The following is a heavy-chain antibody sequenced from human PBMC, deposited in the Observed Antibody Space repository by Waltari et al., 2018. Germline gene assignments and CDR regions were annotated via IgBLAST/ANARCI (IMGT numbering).Heavy chain of an antibody. J-gene: IGHJ5*02. Sequence: QVQLVESGGGVVQPGGSLRLSCTASGFTFSNYGMHWVRQAPGKGLEWVAFMRDDRSEKHYMDSVKGRFTISRDNYKNTLYLQMNSLRVDDTAVYYCAKDPLPRPSNWFDPWGQGTLVTVSA. CDR1: GFTFSNYG. CDR2: MRDDRSEK. CDR3: AKDPLPRPSNWFDP. V-gene: IGHV3-30*02.